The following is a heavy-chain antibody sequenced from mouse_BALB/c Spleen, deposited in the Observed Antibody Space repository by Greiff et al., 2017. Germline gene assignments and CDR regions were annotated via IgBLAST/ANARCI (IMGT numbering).Heavy chain of an antibody. CDR1: GFTFTDYY. J-gene: IGHJ2*01. D-gene: IGHD2-10*01. Sequence: EVHLVESGGGLVQPGGSLRLSCATSGFTFTDYYMSWVRQPPGKALEWLGFIRNKANGYTTEYSASVKGRFTISRDNSQSILYLQMNTLRAEDSATYYCARAYYGNYPFDYWGQGTTLTVSS. CDR3: ARAYYGNYPFDY. V-gene: IGHV7-3*02. CDR2: IRNKANGYTT.